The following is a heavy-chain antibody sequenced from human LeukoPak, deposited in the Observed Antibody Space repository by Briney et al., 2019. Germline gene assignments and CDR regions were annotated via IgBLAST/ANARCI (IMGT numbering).Heavy chain of an antibody. CDR2: IYYSGST. Sequence: SETLSLTCSVSGGSISSYYWSWIRQPPGKGLEWIGYIYYSGSTNYNPSLKSRVTISVDTSKNQFSLKLSSVTAADTAVYYCARHGVAWVSYFGLWGRGTLVTVSS. CDR3: ARHGVAWVSYFGL. D-gene: IGHD1-26*01. J-gene: IGHJ2*01. CDR1: GGSISSYY. V-gene: IGHV4-59*08.